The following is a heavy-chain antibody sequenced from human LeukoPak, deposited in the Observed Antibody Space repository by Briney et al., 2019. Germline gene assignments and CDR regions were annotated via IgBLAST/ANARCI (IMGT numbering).Heavy chain of an antibody. CDR3: ARTGFSYGSAGS. CDR2: FYYSGRT. Sequence: SETLSLTCTVSNGSLNSGDSYWSWVRQPPGKGLEWIGCFYYSGRTYYNPSLRSRVAISGDTAKNQFSLKVNSVTAADTAVYFCARTGFSYGSAGSWGQGTLVTVSA. V-gene: IGHV4-30-4*01. CDR1: NGSLNSGDSY. J-gene: IGHJ5*02. D-gene: IGHD5-18*01.